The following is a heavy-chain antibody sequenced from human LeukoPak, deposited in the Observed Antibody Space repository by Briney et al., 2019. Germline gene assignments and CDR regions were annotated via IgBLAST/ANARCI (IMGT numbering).Heavy chain of an antibody. J-gene: IGHJ4*02. CDR2: INPSGGST. D-gene: IGHD3-22*01. CDR3: ARDSDTPLYDSSGYSGLKKTYDY. CDR1: GYTFTSYY. Sequence: GASVKVSCKASGYTFTSYYMHWVRQAPGQGLEWMGIINPSGGSTSYAQKFQGRVTMTRDMSTSTVYMELSSLRSEDTAVYYCARDSDTPLYDSSGYSGLKKTYDYWGQGILVTVSS. V-gene: IGHV1-46*01.